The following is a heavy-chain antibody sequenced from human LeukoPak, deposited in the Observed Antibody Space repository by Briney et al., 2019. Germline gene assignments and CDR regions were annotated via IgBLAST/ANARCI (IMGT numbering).Heavy chain of an antibody. Sequence: ASVKVSCKASGYTFTSYYMHWVRQAPGQGLEWMGIINPSGGSTSYAQKFQGRVAMTTDTSTSTAYMELRSLRSDDTAVYYCARASQVSPTYYVDYWGQGTLVTVSS. D-gene: IGHD4-11*01. J-gene: IGHJ4*02. CDR3: ARASQVSPTYYVDY. V-gene: IGHV1-46*01. CDR2: INPSGGST. CDR1: GYTFTSYY.